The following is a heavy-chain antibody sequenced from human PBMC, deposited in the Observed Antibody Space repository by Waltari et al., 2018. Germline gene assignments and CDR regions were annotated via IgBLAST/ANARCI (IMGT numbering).Heavy chain of an antibody. J-gene: IGHJ6*03. CDR2: ISAYNGNT. CDR1: GYTFTGYY. Sequence: QVQLVQSGAEVKKPGASVKVSCKASGYTFTGYYMHWVRQAPGQGLEWRGRISAYNGNTNYAQKLQGRVTMTTDTSTSTAYMELRSLRSDDTAVYYCARSIGSGYYYYMDVWGKGTTVTVSS. V-gene: IGHV1-18*04. D-gene: IGHD3-10*01. CDR3: ARSIGSGYYYYMDV.